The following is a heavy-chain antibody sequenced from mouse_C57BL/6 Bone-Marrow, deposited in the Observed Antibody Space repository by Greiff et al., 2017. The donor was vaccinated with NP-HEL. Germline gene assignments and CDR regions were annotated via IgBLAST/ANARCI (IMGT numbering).Heavy chain of an antibody. J-gene: IGHJ1*03. CDR3: TSYGNYWYFDV. D-gene: IGHD2-1*01. CDR1: GFNITDDY. V-gene: IGHV14-4*01. CDR2: IDPENGDT. Sequence: VQLQQSGAELVRPGASVKLSCTASGFNITDDYMHWVKQRPEQGLEWIGWIDPENGDTEYASKFQGKATITADTSSNTAYLQLSSLTSEDTAVYYCTSYGNYWYFDVWGTGTTVTVSS.